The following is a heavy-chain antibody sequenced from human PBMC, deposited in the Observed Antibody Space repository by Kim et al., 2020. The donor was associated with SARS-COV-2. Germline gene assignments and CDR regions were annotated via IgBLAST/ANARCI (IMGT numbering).Heavy chain of an antibody. CDR2: INPNTGGT. CDR3: ARATNWGGPEYYYGMDV. J-gene: IGHJ6*02. Sequence: ASVKVSCKASGYTFSGFYMHWVRQAPGQGLEWMGRINPNTGGTKYAQKFQGRVTMTRDTSISTAYMELSRLRSDDTAVYYCARATNWGGPEYYYGMDVWG. V-gene: IGHV1-2*06. D-gene: IGHD7-27*01. CDR1: GYTFSGFY.